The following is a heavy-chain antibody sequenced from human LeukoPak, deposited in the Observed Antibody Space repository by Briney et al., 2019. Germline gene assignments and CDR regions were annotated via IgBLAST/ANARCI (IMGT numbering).Heavy chain of an antibody. CDR1: GFTFSSYA. CDR2: ISASGGST. J-gene: IGHJ1*01. Sequence: GGSLRLSCAASGFTFSSYAMSWVRQAPGKGLEWVSAISASGGSTYYADSVKGRFTISRDNSKNTLYLQMNSLRAEDTAVYYCAKGRYYDSSGYYSSPEYFQHWGQGTLVTVSS. V-gene: IGHV3-23*01. CDR3: AKGRYYDSSGYYSSPEYFQH. D-gene: IGHD3-22*01.